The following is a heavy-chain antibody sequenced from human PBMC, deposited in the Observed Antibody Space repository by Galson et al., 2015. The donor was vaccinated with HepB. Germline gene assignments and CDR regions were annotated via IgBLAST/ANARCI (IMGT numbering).Heavy chain of an antibody. V-gene: IGHV3-21*01. J-gene: IGHJ3*02. CDR2: ISSSSSYI. CDR3: ASYTLGGRLSI. D-gene: IGHD3-16*01. Sequence: SLRLSCAASGFTFSSYSMNWVRQAPGQGLEWVSSISSSSSYIYYADSVKGRFTISRDNAKNSLYLQMNSLRAGDTAVYYCASYTLGGRLSIWGQGTMVTVSS. CDR1: GFTFSSYS.